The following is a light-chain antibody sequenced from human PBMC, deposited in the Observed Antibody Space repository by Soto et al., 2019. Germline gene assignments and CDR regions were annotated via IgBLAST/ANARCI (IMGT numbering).Light chain of an antibody. V-gene: IGKV1-39*01. CDR1: QPIGRI. Sequence: DIQMTQSPSSRPAFVGDGVPIPGRAGQPIGRILNWYQHKPGKPPKFLIYGTSNLQSGVPSRFSGSGSGTDFTLTISSLQPEDFATYYCQQTNSPPHSFGQGTKLEIK. J-gene: IGKJ2*01. CDR2: GTS. CDR3: QQTNSPPHS.